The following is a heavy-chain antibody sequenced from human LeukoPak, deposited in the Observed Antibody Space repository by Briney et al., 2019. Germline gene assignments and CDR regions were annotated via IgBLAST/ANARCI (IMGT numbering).Heavy chain of an antibody. Sequence: PGGSLRLSCAASGFTFSSYSMNWVRQAPGKGLEWVSSISSSSSYIYYADSVKGRFTISRDNAKNSLYLQMNSLRAEDTAVYYCARDHEYQLPMEGHWFDPWGQGTLVTVSS. CDR1: GFTFSSYS. CDR2: ISSSSSYI. J-gene: IGHJ5*02. V-gene: IGHV3-21*01. D-gene: IGHD2-2*01. CDR3: ARDHEYQLPMEGHWFDP.